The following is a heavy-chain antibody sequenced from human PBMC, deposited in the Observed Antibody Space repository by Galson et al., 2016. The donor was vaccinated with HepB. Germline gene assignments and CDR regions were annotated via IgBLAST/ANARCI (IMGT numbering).Heavy chain of an antibody. Sequence: SLRLSCAASGFTFSDYSMNWVRQAPGKGLVWVSRINSDGSSTSYADSVTGRFTISRDNAKNSLYLQMNNLRDEDTAVYYCARDPHALDFWGQGTLVTVAS. V-gene: IGHV3-74*01. J-gene: IGHJ4*02. CDR1: GFTFSDYS. CDR3: ARDPHALDF. CDR2: INSDGSST.